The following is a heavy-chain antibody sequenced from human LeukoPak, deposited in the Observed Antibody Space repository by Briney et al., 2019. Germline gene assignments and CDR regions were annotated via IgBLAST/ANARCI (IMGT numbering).Heavy chain of an antibody. J-gene: IGHJ4*02. CDR3: ARALMGTSATYYYDRSVYKVAIQDYYFDY. Sequence: ASVTVSCTASGYTFTSYGISWVRQAPGQGLEWMGWISAYNGNTNYAQTLQGRVTMTTETSTRTAYMELRSLRSDAAAVYYCARALMGTSATYYYDRSVYKVAIQDYYFDYWGQGTLVTVSS. CDR2: ISAYNGNT. CDR1: GYTFTSYG. D-gene: IGHD3-22*01. V-gene: IGHV1-18*01.